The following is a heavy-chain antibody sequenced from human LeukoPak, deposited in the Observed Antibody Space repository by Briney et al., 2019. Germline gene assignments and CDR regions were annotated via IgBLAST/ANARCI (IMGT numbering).Heavy chain of an antibody. Sequence: PSETLSLTCTVSGGSISSSSYYWGWIRQPPGKGLEWIGSIYYSGSTYYNPSLKSRVTISVDTSKYQFSLKLSSVTAADTAVYYCAPVGINMDVWGKGTTVTVSS. CDR3: APVGINMDV. J-gene: IGHJ6*03. CDR1: GGSISSSSYY. CDR2: IYYSGST. V-gene: IGHV4-39*01. D-gene: IGHD1-14*01.